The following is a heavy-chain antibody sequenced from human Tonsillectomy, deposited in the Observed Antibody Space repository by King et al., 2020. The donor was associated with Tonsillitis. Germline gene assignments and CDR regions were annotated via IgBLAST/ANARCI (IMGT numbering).Heavy chain of an antibody. J-gene: IGHJ4*02. CDR1: GFTFSSYS. V-gene: IGHV3-21*01. Sequence: VQLVESGGGLVKPGGSLRLSCAASGFTFSSYSMNWVRQAPGKGLEWVSSITSSNSYIYYADSVKGRFTISRENPRNSLYLQMNSLRAEDTAVYYCARDLNCYFSGEGFDYWGQGTLVTVSS. D-gene: IGHD2-21*01. CDR3: ARDLNCYFSGEGFDY. CDR2: ITSSNSYI.